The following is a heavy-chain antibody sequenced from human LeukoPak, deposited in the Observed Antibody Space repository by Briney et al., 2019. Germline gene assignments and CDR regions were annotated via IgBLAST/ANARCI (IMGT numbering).Heavy chain of an antibody. V-gene: IGHV1-2*02. CDR3: ARDGITVTKNAFDI. CDR2: INPNDGGT. Sequence: ASVKVSCKASGYTFRDYFMHWVRQAPGQGLEWMGWINPNDGGTHFARKFQDRVTMTRDTSTTTAYMEVSSLRSDDTAVYYCARDGITVTKNAFDIWGQGTMVAVSS. J-gene: IGHJ3*02. CDR1: GYTFRDYF. D-gene: IGHD4-17*01.